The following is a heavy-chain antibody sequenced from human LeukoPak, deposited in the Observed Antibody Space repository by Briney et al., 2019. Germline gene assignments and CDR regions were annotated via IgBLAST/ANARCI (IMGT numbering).Heavy chain of an antibody. CDR3: AKLATSDTGETY. V-gene: IGHV1-46*01. Sequence: GASVKISCKASGYTFTINHIHWVRQAPGQGLEWMRVINPSGDSTTYAQNFQGRVTMTRDTSTSTVYMELRSLRSEDTAIYYCAKLATSDTGETYWGQGTLVTVSS. CDR2: INPSGDST. J-gene: IGHJ4*02. D-gene: IGHD3-16*01. CDR1: GYTFTINH.